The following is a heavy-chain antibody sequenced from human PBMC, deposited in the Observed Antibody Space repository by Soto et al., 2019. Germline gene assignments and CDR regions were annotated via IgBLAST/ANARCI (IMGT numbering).Heavy chain of an antibody. J-gene: IGHJ4*02. CDR3: ARGGRSGSYPAPYFDY. Sequence: PSETLSLTCAVSGGSISSSNWWSWVRQPPGKGLEWIGEIYHSGSTNYNPSLKSRVTISVDKSKNQFSLKLSSVTAADTAVYYCARGGRSGSYPAPYFDYWGQGTLVTVSS. V-gene: IGHV4-4*02. D-gene: IGHD1-26*01. CDR2: IYHSGST. CDR1: GGSISSSNW.